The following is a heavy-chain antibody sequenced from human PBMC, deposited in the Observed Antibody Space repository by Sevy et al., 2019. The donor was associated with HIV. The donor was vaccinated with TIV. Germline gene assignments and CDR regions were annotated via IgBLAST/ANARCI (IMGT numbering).Heavy chain of an antibody. Sequence: GGSLRLSCAASGFTFSGYTLHWVRQAPGKGLEWVAVISFDGSNKYYVDSVKGRFTISKDNSKNTPYLQMNSLRPEDTAVYYCARGGWDIVVVPAAFDIWGQGTMVTVSS. D-gene: IGHD2-2*01. V-gene: IGHV3-30-3*01. CDR1: GFTFSGYT. CDR3: ARGGWDIVVVPAAFDI. J-gene: IGHJ3*02. CDR2: ISFDGSNK.